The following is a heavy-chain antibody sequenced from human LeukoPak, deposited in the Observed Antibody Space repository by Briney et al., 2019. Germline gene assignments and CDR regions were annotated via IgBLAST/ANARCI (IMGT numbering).Heavy chain of an antibody. CDR3: ARGEIYSSSWYYFDY. J-gene: IGHJ4*02. CDR2: ISSNGGST. V-gene: IGHV3-64*01. CDR1: GFTFSSYA. Sequence: PGGSLRLSCAASGFTFSSYAMHWVRQAPGKGLEYVSAISSNGGSTYYANSVKGRFTISRDNSKNTLYLQMGSLRAEDMAVYYCARGEIYSSSWYYFDYWGQGTLVTLSS. D-gene: IGHD6-13*01.